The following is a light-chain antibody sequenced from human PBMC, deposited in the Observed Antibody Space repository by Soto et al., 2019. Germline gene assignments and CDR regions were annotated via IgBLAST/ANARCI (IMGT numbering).Light chain of an antibody. CDR2: HAS. J-gene: IGKJ1*01. CDR1: QSISGW. CDR3: QQYNSYRT. V-gene: IGKV1-5*01. Sequence: DIQMTQSPPTLSASVGDRVTITCRASQSISGWLAWYQQKPGKAPKVMIYHASTLESGVPSRFSCSGSGTEFTLTISVLQPDDSATYYCQQYNSYRTFGQGTKVEIK.